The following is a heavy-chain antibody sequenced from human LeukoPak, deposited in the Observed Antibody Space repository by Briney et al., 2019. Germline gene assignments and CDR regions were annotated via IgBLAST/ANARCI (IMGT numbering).Heavy chain of an antibody. D-gene: IGHD5-18*01. J-gene: IGHJ4*02. V-gene: IGHV4-39*01. CDR2: IYYSGST. CDR3: ARHNGYSFGRQDY. CDR1: GGSISSSSYY. Sequence: SSETLSLTCTVSGGSISSSSYYWGWIRQPPGKGLEWIGSIYYSGSTYYNPSLKSRVTISVDTSKNQFSLRLSSVTAADTAVYYCARHNGYSFGRQDYWGQGTLVTVSS.